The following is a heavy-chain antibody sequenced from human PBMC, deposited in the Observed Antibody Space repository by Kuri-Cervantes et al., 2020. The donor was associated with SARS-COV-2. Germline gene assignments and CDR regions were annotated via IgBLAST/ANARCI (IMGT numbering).Heavy chain of an antibody. CDR2: ISSSSSYI. Sequence: GESLKISCAASGFTFSSYSMNWVRQAPGKGLEWVSPISSSSSYIYYADSVKGRFTISRDNAKNSLYLQMNSLRAEDTAVYYCARGGLGGQLVDGMDVWGQGTTVTVSS. CDR3: ARGGLGGQLVDGMDV. D-gene: IGHD6-6*01. CDR1: GFTFSSYS. V-gene: IGHV3-21*01. J-gene: IGHJ6*02.